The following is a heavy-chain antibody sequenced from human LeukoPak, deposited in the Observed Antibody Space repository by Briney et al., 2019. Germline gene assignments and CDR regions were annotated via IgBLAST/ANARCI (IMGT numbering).Heavy chain of an antibody. CDR3: ARGRPHYDILIGNDY. Sequence: PGGSLRLSCAASGFTFDDYGMSWVRQAPGKGLEWVSGINWNGGSTGYADSVKGRFTISRDNAKNSLYLQMNSLRAEDTALYYCARGRPHYDILIGNDYWGQGTLVTVSS. J-gene: IGHJ4*02. CDR1: GFTFDDYG. CDR2: INWNGGST. D-gene: IGHD3-9*01. V-gene: IGHV3-20*04.